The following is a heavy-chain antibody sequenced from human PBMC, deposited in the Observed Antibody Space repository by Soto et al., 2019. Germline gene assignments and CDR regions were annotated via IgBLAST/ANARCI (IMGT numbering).Heavy chain of an antibody. Sequence: ASVKVSCKAFGYRFHDFAMSWVRQAPGQGLEWMGWISAYSGQTNLAEKFKGRVTMTAEASTTTAYIELRSLRSDDTAIYFCVRDPRDYFGSGTSPHPWGQGTLVTVSS. V-gene: IGHV1-18*01. CDR2: ISAYSGQT. J-gene: IGHJ5*02. CDR1: GYRFHDFA. CDR3: VRDPRDYFGSGTSPHP. D-gene: IGHD3-10*01.